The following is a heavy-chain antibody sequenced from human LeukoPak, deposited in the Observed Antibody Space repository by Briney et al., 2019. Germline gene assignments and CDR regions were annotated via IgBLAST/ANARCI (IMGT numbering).Heavy chain of an antibody. CDR2: IIPIVGIP. V-gene: IGHV1-69*04. Sequence: PWASVKVSCKASGGTFSSYGFSWVRQAPGQGLEWVGRIIPIVGIPNYARKFQGRLTITADKSTSTAYMELSSLTSEDTAVYYCARGVVAADTDWFDPWGQGTLVTVSS. CDR3: ARGVVAADTDWFDP. D-gene: IGHD6-13*01. J-gene: IGHJ5*02. CDR1: GGTFSSYG.